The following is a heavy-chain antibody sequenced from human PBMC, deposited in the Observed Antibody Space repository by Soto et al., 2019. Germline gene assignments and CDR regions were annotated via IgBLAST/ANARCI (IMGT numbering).Heavy chain of an antibody. D-gene: IGHD3-10*01. CDR2: ISGSGAGT. CDR1: GFTFSSYA. CDR3: AKNAMVRGLGNYYYMDV. Sequence: GGSLRLSCAASGFTFSSYAMSWVRQAPGKGLEWVSAISGSGAGTYYADSVKGRFAISRDNSKNTLYLQMNSLRAEDTAVYYCAKNAMVRGLGNYYYMDVWGKGTTVTVS. J-gene: IGHJ6*03. V-gene: IGHV3-23*01.